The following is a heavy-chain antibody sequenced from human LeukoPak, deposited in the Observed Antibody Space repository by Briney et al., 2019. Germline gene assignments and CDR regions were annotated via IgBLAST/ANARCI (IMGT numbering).Heavy chain of an antibody. CDR1: GGTFSSYA. V-gene: IGHV1-69*13. D-gene: IGHD3-9*01. J-gene: IGHJ6*02. CDR2: IIPIFGTA. CDR3: ARVLDILTGYAYPYGMDV. Sequence: SVKVSCKASGGTFSSYAISWVRQAPGQGLEWMGGIIPIFGTANYAQKFQGRVTITADESTSTAYMELSSLRSEDTAVYYCARVLDILTGYAYPYGMDVWGQGTTVTVSS.